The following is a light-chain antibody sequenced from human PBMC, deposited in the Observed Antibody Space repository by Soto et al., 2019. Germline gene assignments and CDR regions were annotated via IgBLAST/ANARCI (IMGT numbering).Light chain of an antibody. Sequence: DIQMTQSPSTLSASVGDRDTITCRASQTISSWLAWYQQKPGKATNLLIYKASSLQTGIPSRFSGSGSGTEFTLTISSLQPDDFATYYCQQSHSYPYTFGHGPKLEI. CDR2: KAS. CDR1: QTISSW. V-gene: IGKV1-5*03. J-gene: IGKJ2*01. CDR3: QQSHSYPYT.